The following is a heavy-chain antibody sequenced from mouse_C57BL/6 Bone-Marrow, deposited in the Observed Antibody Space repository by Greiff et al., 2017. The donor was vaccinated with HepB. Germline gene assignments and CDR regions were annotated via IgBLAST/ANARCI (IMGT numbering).Heavy chain of an antibody. J-gene: IGHJ2*01. Sequence: VKLVESGPGLVQPSQSLSITCTVSGFSLTSYGVHWVRQSPGKGLEWLGVIWSGGSTDYNAAFISRLSISKDNSKSQVFFKMNSLQADDTAIYYFARSGDATTLVENYFDYWGQGTTLTVSS. CDR1: GFSLTSYG. V-gene: IGHV2-2*01. CDR3: ARSGDATTLVENYFDY. CDR2: IWSGGST. D-gene: IGHD1-1*01.